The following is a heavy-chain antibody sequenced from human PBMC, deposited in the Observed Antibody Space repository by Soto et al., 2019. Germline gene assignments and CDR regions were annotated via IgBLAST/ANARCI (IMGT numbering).Heavy chain of an antibody. Sequence: ASVKVSCKASGYTFTSYYMHWVRQATGQGLEWMGIINPSGGSTSYAQKFQGRVTMTRDTSTSTVYMELSSLRSEDTAVYYCARGAYDDFWSGVGPKDYYYGMDVWGQGTTVTVSS. CDR2: INPSGGST. V-gene: IGHV1-46*01. CDR1: GYTFTSYY. CDR3: ARGAYDDFWSGVGPKDYYYGMDV. J-gene: IGHJ6*02. D-gene: IGHD3-3*01.